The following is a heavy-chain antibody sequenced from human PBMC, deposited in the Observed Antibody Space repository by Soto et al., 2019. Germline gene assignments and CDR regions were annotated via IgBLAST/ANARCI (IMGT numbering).Heavy chain of an antibody. V-gene: IGHV3-33*06. CDR1: GFTFSSYG. D-gene: IGHD6-6*01. Sequence: GGSLRLSCAASGFTFSSYGMHWVRQAPGKGLEWVAVIWYDGSNKYYADSVKGRFTISRDNSKNTLYLQMNSLRAEDTAVYYCAKVGYSSSSPYYYGMDGWGQGTTVTVSS. CDR2: IWYDGSNK. CDR3: AKVGYSSSSPYYYGMDG. J-gene: IGHJ6*02.